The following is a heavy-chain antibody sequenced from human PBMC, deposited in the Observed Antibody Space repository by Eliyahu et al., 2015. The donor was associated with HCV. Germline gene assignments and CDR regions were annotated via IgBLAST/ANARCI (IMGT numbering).Heavy chain of an antibody. V-gene: IGHV6-1*01. J-gene: IGHJ4*02. CDR2: TYYRSNWNN. D-gene: IGHD1-26*01. CDR1: GXXVXSNSAT. Sequence: QVQLQQTGPGLVKPSQTLSLTCGXSGXXVXSNSATWNWIRQXPTRGLEWLGRTYYRSNWNNDYAVSVKSRITINPDTSKNQFSLQLNSVTPEDTAVYYCARGSTDGTDSWGQGTLVTVSS. CDR3: ARGSTDGTDS.